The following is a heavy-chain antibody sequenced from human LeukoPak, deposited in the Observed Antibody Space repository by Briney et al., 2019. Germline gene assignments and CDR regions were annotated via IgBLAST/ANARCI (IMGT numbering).Heavy chain of an antibody. CDR3: AKDKGAVTGTFDY. CDR1: GFTFSTYA. J-gene: IGHJ4*02. CDR2: LTGGGGGT. V-gene: IGHV3-23*01. D-gene: IGHD1-14*01. Sequence: PGGSLRLSCAASGFTFSTYAMSWVRQAPGKGLEWVSGLTGGGGGTSYADSVKGRFTISRDNSKNTLYLQMNSLRAEDTAVYYCAKDKGAVTGTFDYWGQETLVTVSS.